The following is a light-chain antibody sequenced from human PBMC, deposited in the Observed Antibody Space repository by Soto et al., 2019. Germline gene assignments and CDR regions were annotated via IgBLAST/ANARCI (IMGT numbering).Light chain of an antibody. CDR3: RSYTSSSPLVV. CDR1: SSDVGGYNY. J-gene: IGLJ2*01. V-gene: IGLV2-14*01. Sequence: QSALTQPASVSGSPGQSITISCTGTSSDVGGYNYVSWYQQHPGKAPKLMIYEVSSGPSGVSNPFSGYKSGNTASLTSSGLLAEEEADSYCRSYTSSSPLVVFGGGTKLTVL. CDR2: EVS.